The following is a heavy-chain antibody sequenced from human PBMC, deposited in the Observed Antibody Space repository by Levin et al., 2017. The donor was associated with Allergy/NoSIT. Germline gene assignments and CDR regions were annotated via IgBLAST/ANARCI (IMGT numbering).Heavy chain of an antibody. D-gene: IGHD1-26*01. J-gene: IGHJ4*02. V-gene: IGHV3-48*03. Sequence: PGGSLRLSCAASGFSFSSDEMTWFRQAPGTGLEWVSYISGPSTTIYYADSVKGRFTISRDNAKPAGKLQMNSLRVEDTAIYYCARFGVGSSCDYWGQGVPVTVSS. CDR1: GFSFSSDE. CDR2: ISGPSTTI. CDR3: ARFGVGSSCDY.